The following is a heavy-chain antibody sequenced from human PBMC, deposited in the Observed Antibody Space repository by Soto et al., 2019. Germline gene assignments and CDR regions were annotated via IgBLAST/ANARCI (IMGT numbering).Heavy chain of an antibody. CDR1: GGTFSSYA. J-gene: IGHJ6*02. V-gene: IGHV1-69*13. Sequence: SVKVSCKASGGTFSSYAISWVRQAPGQGPEWMGGIIPIFGTANYAQKFQGRVTITADESTSTAYMELSSLRSEDTAVYYCARAGYYYDSSGYPLPYYYGMDVWG. CDR3: ARAGYYYDSSGYPLPYYYGMDV. D-gene: IGHD3-22*01. CDR2: IIPIFGTA.